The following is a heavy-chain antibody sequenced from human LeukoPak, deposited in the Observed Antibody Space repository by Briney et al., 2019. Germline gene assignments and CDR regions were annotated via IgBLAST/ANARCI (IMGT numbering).Heavy chain of an antibody. CDR3: AKGPLYYYGDNAWFGP. V-gene: IGHV3-30*18. CDR1: GFTFSSSA. CDR2: VFSDGTHK. Sequence: AGRSLTLSCAASGFTFSSSAMHWVRQAPGKGLEWVAVVFSDGTHKYYADSVKGRFTISRDNSKNMLFLQMNSLRAEDTAVYYCAKGPLYYYGDNAWFGPWGQGTLVTVSS. J-gene: IGHJ5*02. D-gene: IGHD4-17*01.